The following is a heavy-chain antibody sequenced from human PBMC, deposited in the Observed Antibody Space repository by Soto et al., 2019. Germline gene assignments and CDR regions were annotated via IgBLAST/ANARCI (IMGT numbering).Heavy chain of an antibody. Sequence: QVQLVESGGGVVQPGRSLRLSCAASGFPFSSYGMHWVRQVPGKGLEWAAVISDDGSKEWYADSVKGRFTISRDNSKNTRYLQMHSLRAEDTAVYYCAKGPYRGSYHAGADSWGQWCLVTVSS. D-gene: IGHD1-26*01. V-gene: IGHV3-30*18. CDR3: AKGPYRGSYHAGADS. J-gene: IGHJ4*02. CDR2: ISDDGSKE. CDR1: GFPFSSYG.